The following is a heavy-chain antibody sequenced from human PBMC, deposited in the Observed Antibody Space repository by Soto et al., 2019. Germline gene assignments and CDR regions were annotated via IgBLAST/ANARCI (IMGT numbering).Heavy chain of an antibody. J-gene: IGHJ4*02. Sequence: PGGSLRLSCAASGFTFSDYSMTWIRQAPGKGLELVSYISSSGSAKYYADSVKGRFTISRDNAEKSLYLQMNSLRAEDTAVYYCARDRSDYDTSGLRWGQGTLVTVSS. CDR3: ARDRSDYDTSGLR. CDR2: ISSSGSAK. D-gene: IGHD3-22*01. CDR1: GFTFSDYS. V-gene: IGHV3-11*01.